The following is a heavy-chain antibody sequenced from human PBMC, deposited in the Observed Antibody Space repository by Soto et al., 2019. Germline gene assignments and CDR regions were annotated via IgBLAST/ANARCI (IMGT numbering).Heavy chain of an antibody. Sequence: QLQLQESGSGLVKPSQTLSLTCAVSGGSISSGGYSWSWIRQPPGKGLEWIGYIYHSWSTYYNPSLKSRVTISVDRSKNQFSLKLSSVTAADTAVYYCAGGAKILTGYGYYYYGMDVWGQGTTVTVSS. D-gene: IGHD3-9*01. V-gene: IGHV4-30-2*01. CDR1: GGSISSGGYS. CDR3: AGGAKILTGYGYYYYGMDV. CDR2: IYHSWST. J-gene: IGHJ6*02.